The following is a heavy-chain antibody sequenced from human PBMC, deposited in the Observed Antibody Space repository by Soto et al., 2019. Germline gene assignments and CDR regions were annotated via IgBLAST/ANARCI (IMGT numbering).Heavy chain of an antibody. CDR3: AKVQWERRVFDY. D-gene: IGHD1-1*01. V-gene: IGHV3-23*01. J-gene: IGHJ4*02. CDR2: ISGSGGST. CDR1: GFAFSSFA. Sequence: GGSLRLSCAASGFAFSSFAMSWVRQAPGKGLGWVSAISGSGGSTYYADSVKGRFTISRDNSKNTLYLQMNSLRAEDTAVYYCAKVQWERRVFDYWGQGTLVTVSS.